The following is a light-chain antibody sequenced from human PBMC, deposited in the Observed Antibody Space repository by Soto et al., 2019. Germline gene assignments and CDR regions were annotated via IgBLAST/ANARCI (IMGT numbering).Light chain of an antibody. Sequence: EFVLTQSPGTLSLSPGERATLSCRASQSVGSSYLAWYQQKPGQAPRLLIYGASSRATGIPDRFSGSGSGTDFTLTISRLEPEDFAVYYCQQYGSSPALTFGGGTKVDIK. J-gene: IGKJ4*01. CDR2: GAS. CDR3: QQYGSSPALT. V-gene: IGKV3-20*01. CDR1: QSVGSSY.